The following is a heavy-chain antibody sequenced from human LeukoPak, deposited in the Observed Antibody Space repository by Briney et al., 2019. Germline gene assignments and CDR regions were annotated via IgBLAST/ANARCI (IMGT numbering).Heavy chain of an antibody. CDR1: GYTFTSYD. V-gene: IGHV1-8*01. CDR3: ARVKGYGDYGVNWFDP. CDR2: MNPNSGNT. D-gene: IGHD4-17*01. Sequence: GASVKVSCKASGYTFTSYDINWVRQATGQGLEWMGWMNPNSGNTGYAQKFQGRVTITRNTSISTAYIELSSLRSEDTAVYYCARVKGYGDYGVNWFDPWGQGTLVTVSS. J-gene: IGHJ5*02.